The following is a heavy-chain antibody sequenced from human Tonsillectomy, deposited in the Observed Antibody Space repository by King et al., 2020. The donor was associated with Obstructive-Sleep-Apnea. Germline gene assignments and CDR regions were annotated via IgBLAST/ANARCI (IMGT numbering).Heavy chain of an antibody. Sequence: VQLQESGPGLVKPSETLSLTCTVSGGSISSYYWSWIRQPPGKGLEWIGYIYYSGSTNYNSSLKSRVTISVETSKNQFSLKLSSVIAAATAVYYCAKLFSWEPDYGGQGTLVTVSS. CDR1: GGSISSYY. J-gene: IGHJ4*02. CDR2: IYYSGST. V-gene: IGHV4-59*08. CDR3: AKLFSWEPDY. D-gene: IGHD1-26*01.